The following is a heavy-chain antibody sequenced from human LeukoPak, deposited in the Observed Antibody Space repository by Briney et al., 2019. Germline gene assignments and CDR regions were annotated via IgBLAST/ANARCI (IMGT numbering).Heavy chain of an antibody. D-gene: IGHD3-9*01. CDR1: GGSISSSSYY. CDR3: ARQGYDILTGYPGYYYYYYMDV. CDR2: IYYSGST. V-gene: IGHV4-39*01. Sequence: SETLSLTCTVSGGSISSSSYYWGWIRQPPGKGLEWIGSIYYSGSTYYNPSLKSRVTIPVDTSKNQFSLKLSSVTAADTAVYYCARQGYDILTGYPGYYYYYYMDVWGKGTTVTVSS. J-gene: IGHJ6*03.